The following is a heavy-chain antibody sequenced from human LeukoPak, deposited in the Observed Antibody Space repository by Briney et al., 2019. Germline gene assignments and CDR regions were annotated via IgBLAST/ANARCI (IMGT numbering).Heavy chain of an antibody. Sequence: PGGSLRLSCAASGFTFDDYAMHWVRQAPGKGLEWVSGISWNSGSIGYADSVKGRFTISRDNAKNSLYLQMNSLRAEDTALYYCVKDNHGDHGAFDIWGQGTLVTVSS. V-gene: IGHV3-9*01. CDR3: VKDNHGDHGAFDI. CDR2: ISWNSGSI. J-gene: IGHJ4*02. D-gene: IGHD4-17*01. CDR1: GFTFDDYA.